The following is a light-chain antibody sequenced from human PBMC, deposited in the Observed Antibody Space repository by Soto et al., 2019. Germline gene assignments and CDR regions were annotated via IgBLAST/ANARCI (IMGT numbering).Light chain of an antibody. CDR1: QSVLTD. J-gene: IGKJ3*01. CDR2: GAS. CDR3: QQFNNWPPFT. Sequence: DTVLTQSPATLSVSPGERATLSCRASQSVLTDLAWYQHKPGQSPRLLIYGASTRATGIPARFSGSGSGTDFTLTISSLQSEDFAVYYCQQFNNWPPFTFGPGTKVEIK. V-gene: IGKV3-15*01.